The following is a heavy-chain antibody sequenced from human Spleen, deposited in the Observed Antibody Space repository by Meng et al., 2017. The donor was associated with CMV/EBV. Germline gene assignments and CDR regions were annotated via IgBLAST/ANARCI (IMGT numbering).Heavy chain of an antibody. CDR2: INRAGNEK. CDR1: GFSFSDSW. Sequence: GESLKISCAASGFSFSDSWMGWVRQTPGKGLESVASINRAGNEKHYVDSVKGRFTISRDNSKNTLYLQMNSLRTEDTAVYYCAKAVGGNTLTTPFDYWGQGTLVTVSS. V-gene: IGHV3-7*01. CDR3: AKAVGGNTLTTPFDY. D-gene: IGHD4-11*01. J-gene: IGHJ4*02.